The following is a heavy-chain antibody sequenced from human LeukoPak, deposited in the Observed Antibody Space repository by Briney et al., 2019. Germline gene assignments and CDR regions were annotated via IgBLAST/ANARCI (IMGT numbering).Heavy chain of an antibody. CDR1: GGSISSGSYY. D-gene: IGHD5-12*01. CDR2: IYYSGIT. J-gene: IGHJ4*02. V-gene: IGHV4-61*01. CDR3: ARGQRGYSY. Sequence: SQTLSLTCTVSGGSISSGSYYWSWIRQPPGKGLEWIGYIYYSGITNYNPSLKSRVTISVDTSKNQLSPKLSSVTAADTAVYYCARGQRGYSYWGRGTLVTVSS.